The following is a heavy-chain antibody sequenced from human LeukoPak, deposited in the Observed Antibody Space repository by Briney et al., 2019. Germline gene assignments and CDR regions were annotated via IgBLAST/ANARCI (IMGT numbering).Heavy chain of an antibody. V-gene: IGHV1-8*01. CDR2: MNPNSGNT. D-gene: IGHD3-10*01. J-gene: IGHJ5*02. CDR1: GYTFTSYD. Sequence: ASVKLSCKASGYTFTSYDINWVRQATGQGLEWMGWMNPNSGNTGYAQKFQGRVTMTRNTSISTAYMELSSLRSEDTAVYYCAREAYGSGSFFDPWGQGTLVTVSP. CDR3: AREAYGSGSFFDP.